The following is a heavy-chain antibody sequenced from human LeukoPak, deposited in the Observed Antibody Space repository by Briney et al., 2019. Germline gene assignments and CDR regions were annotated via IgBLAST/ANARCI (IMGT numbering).Heavy chain of an antibody. V-gene: IGHV3-23*01. CDR1: GFTFSSYA. Sequence: GGSLRLSCAASGFTFSSYAMSWVRQAPGKGLEWVSAISGSGGSTYYADSVKGRFTISRDNAKNSLYLQMNSLRAEDTALYYCAKAIGYSSSWYFNWGQGTLVTVSS. D-gene: IGHD6-13*01. CDR2: ISGSGGST. J-gene: IGHJ4*02. CDR3: AKAIGYSSSWYFN.